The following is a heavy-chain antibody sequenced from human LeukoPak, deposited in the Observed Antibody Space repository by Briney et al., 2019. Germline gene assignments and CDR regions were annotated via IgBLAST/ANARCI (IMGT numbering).Heavy chain of an antibody. CDR2: IKPDGSEK. J-gene: IGHJ4*02. D-gene: IGHD5-18*01. CDR1: GFTFSNAW. CDR3: ARHLSGVTGYTYGRGIDY. V-gene: IGHV3-7*01. Sequence: GGSLRLSCAASGFTFSNAWMSWVRRAPGKGLEWVANIKPDGSEKYYVDSVKGRFTISRDNAKKSMYLQMNSLRAEDTAVYYCARHLSGVTGYTYGRGIDYWGQGTLVTVSS.